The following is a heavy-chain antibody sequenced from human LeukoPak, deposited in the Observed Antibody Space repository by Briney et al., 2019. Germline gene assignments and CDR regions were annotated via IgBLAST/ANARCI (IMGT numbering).Heavy chain of an antibody. J-gene: IGHJ6*02. D-gene: IGHD2-2*01. CDR1: GGSISSGGYY. CDR3: ARDVPKKAPYGVDV. CDR2: IYYSGST. V-gene: IGHV4-31*03. Sequence: SQTLSLTCTVSGGSISSGGYYWSWIRQHPGKGLEWIGYIYYSGSTYNNPSLKSRVTISLDTSKNQFSLKLSPVTAADTAVYYCARDVPKKAPYGVDVWGQGTTAIVSS.